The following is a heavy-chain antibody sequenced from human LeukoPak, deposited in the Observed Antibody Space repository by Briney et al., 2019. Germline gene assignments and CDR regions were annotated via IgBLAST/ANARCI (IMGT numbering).Heavy chain of an antibody. CDR2: IKQDGSEK. CDR3: TTLGYHLDS. Sequence: GGSLRLSCAASGFTFSSYWMSWVRQAPGKGLEWVANIKQDGSEKYYVDSVKGRFTISRDNAKKSLYLQMSSLRAEDTALYYCTTLGYHLDSWGQGTLVTVSS. J-gene: IGHJ4*02. CDR1: GFTFSSYW. D-gene: IGHD3-22*01. V-gene: IGHV3-7*01.